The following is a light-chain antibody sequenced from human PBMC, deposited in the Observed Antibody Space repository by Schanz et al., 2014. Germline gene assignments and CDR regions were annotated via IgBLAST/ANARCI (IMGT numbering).Light chain of an antibody. Sequence: EVVMTQSPATLSVSPGERVTLSCRASQSVSGNLAWYQQKPGQAPRLLISGASTRATGIPARFSGSGSGTDFTLTISRLEPEDLAVYYCLHYGASPLATSGGGTKVAIK. CDR3: LHYGASPLAT. V-gene: IGKV3-15*01. CDR1: QSVSGN. J-gene: IGKJ4*01. CDR2: GAS.